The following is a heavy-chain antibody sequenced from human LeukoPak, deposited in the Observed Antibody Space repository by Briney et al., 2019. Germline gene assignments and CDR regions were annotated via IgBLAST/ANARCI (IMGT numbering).Heavy chain of an antibody. J-gene: IGHJ4*02. Sequence: GGSLRLSCAVSGFSFTSSWMTWVRQAPGKGLEWVANISPDGSVKNHVASVKGRLTISRDNAKTTLYLQMNSLSAEDTAVYYCARDLNWGDFDYWGQGTLVTVSS. D-gene: IGHD7-27*01. V-gene: IGHV3-7*01. CDR2: ISPDGSVK. CDR1: GFSFTSSW. CDR3: ARDLNWGDFDY.